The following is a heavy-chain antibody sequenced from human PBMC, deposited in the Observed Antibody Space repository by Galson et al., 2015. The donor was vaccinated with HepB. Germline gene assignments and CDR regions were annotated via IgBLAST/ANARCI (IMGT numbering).Heavy chain of an antibody. CDR3: ARGGLRWSDY. V-gene: IGHV3-7*03. Sequence: SLRLSCAASGFTFSVYWMSWVRQAPGKGLEWVANTKQDGSEKYYLDSVKGRFTISRDNAKNSLYLQMNSLRADDTAVYYCARGGLRWSDYWGQGTLVTVSS. CDR1: GFTFSVYW. CDR2: TKQDGSEK. D-gene: IGHD4-23*01. J-gene: IGHJ4*02.